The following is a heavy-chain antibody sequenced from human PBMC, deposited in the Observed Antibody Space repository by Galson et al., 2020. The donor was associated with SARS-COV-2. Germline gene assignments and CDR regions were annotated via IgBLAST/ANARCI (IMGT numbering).Heavy chain of an antibody. CDR1: GFTFSSYG. D-gene: IGHD4-17*01. CDR3: AKKLTVTTGAFDY. V-gene: IGHV3-30*18. CDR2: ISYDGSNQ. Sequence: GESLKISCAASGFTFSSYGMHWVRQAPGKGLEWVAVISYDGSNQYYADFVKGRFTISRDNSKNTLYLQMNSLRAEDTAVYYCAKKLTVTTGAFDYWGQGTLVTVS. J-gene: IGHJ4*02.